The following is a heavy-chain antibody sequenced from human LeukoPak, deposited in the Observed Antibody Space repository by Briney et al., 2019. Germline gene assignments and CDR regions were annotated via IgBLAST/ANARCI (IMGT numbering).Heavy chain of an antibody. CDR1: GYTFTSYG. D-gene: IGHD6-6*01. Sequence: VASVKVSCKASGYTFTSYGISWVRQAPGQGLEWMGWISAYNGNTNCAQKLQGRVTMTTDTSTSTAYMELRSVRSDDTAVYYCARYKSSSIRPFDPWGQGTLVTVSS. V-gene: IGHV1-18*01. CDR2: ISAYNGNT. CDR3: ARYKSSSIRPFDP. J-gene: IGHJ5*02.